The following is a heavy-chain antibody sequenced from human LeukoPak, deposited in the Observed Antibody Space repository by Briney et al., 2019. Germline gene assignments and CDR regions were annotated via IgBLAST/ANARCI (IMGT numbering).Heavy chain of an antibody. D-gene: IGHD1-14*01. V-gene: IGHV5-51*01. CDR2: IYPGDSDT. J-gene: IGHJ6*03. Sequence: GESLKISCKGSGYSFTSYWIGWVRQMPGKGLEWMGIIYPGDSDTRYSPSFQGQVTISADKSISTAYLQWSSLKASDTAMYYRPRHPRGGLSIPEPKEPYYYSTRDVGAKGPRSPSP. CDR1: GYSFTSYW. CDR3: PRHPRGGLSIPEPKEPYYYSTRDV.